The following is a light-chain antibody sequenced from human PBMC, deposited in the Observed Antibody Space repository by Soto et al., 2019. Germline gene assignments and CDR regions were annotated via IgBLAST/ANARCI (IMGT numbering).Light chain of an antibody. Sequence: EIMMTQSTDTLSVSPGERATLSCRASQSVSNNVDWYQQKPGQAPRLLMYYASTKATGIPLRFSGSGSGTEFTLTITSLQSEDFAFYYCQQYNHWPPITFGQGTRLEIK. V-gene: IGKV3-15*01. CDR2: YAS. CDR3: QQYNHWPPIT. J-gene: IGKJ5*01. CDR1: QSVSNN.